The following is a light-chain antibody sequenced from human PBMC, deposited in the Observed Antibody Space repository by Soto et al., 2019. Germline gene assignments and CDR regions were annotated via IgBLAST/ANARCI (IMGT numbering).Light chain of an antibody. V-gene: IGKV3-15*01. CDR3: QQYGSSIT. J-gene: IGKJ5*01. CDR1: QSVSSN. CDR2: GAF. Sequence: EIVMTQSPATLSVSLGERATLSCRASQSVSSNLAWYQLKPGQDPRLLIYGAFTRATGIPARFSGSGSGADFTLTISRLEPEDFAVYYCQQYGSSITFGQGTRLEIK.